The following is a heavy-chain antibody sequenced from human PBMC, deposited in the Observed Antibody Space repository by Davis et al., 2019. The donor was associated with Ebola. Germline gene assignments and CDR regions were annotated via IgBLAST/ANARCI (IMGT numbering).Heavy chain of an antibody. V-gene: IGHV3-21*01. Sequence: GESLKISCVASGFTFNNYALIWVRQAPGKGLEWVSSISSSSSYIYYADSVKGRFTISRDNAKNSLYLQMNSLRAEDTAVYYCARGRHGENWFDPWGQGTLVTVSS. D-gene: IGHD3-10*01. CDR3: ARGRHGENWFDP. CDR1: GFTFNNYA. CDR2: ISSSSSYI. J-gene: IGHJ5*02.